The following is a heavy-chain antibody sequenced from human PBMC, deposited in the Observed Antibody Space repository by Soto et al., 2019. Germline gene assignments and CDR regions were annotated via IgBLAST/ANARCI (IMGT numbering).Heavy chain of an antibody. Sequence: EASVQVSCKASGYTFTSYGISWVRQAPGQGLEWMGWISTYNGNTNYAQKLQGRVTMTTDTSTSTAYMELRSLRSDDTAVYYCAREQKTYYDFWSGYSQDYYGMDVWGQGTTVTVSS. CDR2: ISTYNGNT. CDR1: GYTFTSYG. CDR3: AREQKTYYDFWSGYSQDYYGMDV. J-gene: IGHJ6*02. V-gene: IGHV1-18*01. D-gene: IGHD3-3*01.